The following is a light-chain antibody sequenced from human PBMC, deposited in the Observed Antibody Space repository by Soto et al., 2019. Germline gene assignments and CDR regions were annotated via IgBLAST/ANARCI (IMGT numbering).Light chain of an antibody. J-gene: IGKJ1*01. V-gene: IGKV3-20*01. Sequence: EIVLTQSPGTLSLSPGERASLSCRASQSVSDNQLAWYQQKTGQAPRLLIHGASSRAAGIPDRFSGSGSGTDFTLTISRLEPEDFAVYYCQQYDSSPTFGQGTKVEI. CDR2: GAS. CDR1: QSVSDNQ. CDR3: QQYDSSPT.